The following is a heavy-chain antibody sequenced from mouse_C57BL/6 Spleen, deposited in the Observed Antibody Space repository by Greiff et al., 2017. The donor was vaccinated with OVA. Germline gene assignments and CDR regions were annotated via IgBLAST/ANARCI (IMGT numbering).Heavy chain of an antibody. CDR3: ARDRGYGSSYDYFDD. J-gene: IGHJ2*01. D-gene: IGHD1-1*01. CDR2: ISAGGSYT. Sequence: EVQLVESGGGLVKPGGSLKLSCAASGFTFSSYAMSWVRQTPEKRLEWVGTISAGGSYTYYPDNVKGRFTISRDTAKNNLYLQMSHLKSEDTAMYYCARDRGYGSSYDYFDDWGQGTTLTVSS. CDR1: GFTFSSYA. V-gene: IGHV5-4*01.